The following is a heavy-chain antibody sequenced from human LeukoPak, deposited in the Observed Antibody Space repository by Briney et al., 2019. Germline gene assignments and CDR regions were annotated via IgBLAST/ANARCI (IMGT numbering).Heavy chain of an antibody. J-gene: IGHJ4*02. V-gene: IGHV3-30*18. D-gene: IGHD5-18*01. Sequence: PGGSLRLSCAASGFTFSSYGMHWVRQAPGKGLDWVAVISNNGSKKYYADSVKGRFTISRYNSKNTLSLQVSSLRTEDTAVYYCAKDRYSYAFEYSDSWGQGTLVTVSS. CDR2: ISNNGSKK. CDR3: AKDRYSYAFEYSDS. CDR1: GFTFSSYG.